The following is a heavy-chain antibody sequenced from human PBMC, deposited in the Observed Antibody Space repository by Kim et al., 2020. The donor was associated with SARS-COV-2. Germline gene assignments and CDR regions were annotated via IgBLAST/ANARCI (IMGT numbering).Heavy chain of an antibody. J-gene: IGHJ4*02. Sequence: GGSLRLSCAASGFTFSSYGMHWVRQAPGKGLEWVAVISYDGSNKYYADSVKGRFTISRDNSKNTLYLQMNSLRAEDTAVYYCAKAQGYCSSTSCYTVSDYWGQGTLVTVSS. V-gene: IGHV3-30*18. D-gene: IGHD2-2*02. CDR3: AKAQGYCSSTSCYTVSDY. CDR2: ISYDGSNK. CDR1: GFTFSSYG.